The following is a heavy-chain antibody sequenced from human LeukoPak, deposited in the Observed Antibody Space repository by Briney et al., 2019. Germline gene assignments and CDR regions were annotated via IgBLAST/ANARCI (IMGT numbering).Heavy chain of an antibody. CDR3: ARQYGGNFRWFDP. CDR1: GYTFTGYY. D-gene: IGHD4-23*01. V-gene: IGHV1-2*02. J-gene: IGHJ5*02. Sequence: SVKVSCKASGYTFTGYYMHWVRQAPGQGLEWMGWINPNSGGTNYAQKFQGRVTMTRDTSISTAYMELSRLRSDDTAVYYCARQYGGNFRWFDPWGQGTLVTVSS. CDR2: INPNSGGT.